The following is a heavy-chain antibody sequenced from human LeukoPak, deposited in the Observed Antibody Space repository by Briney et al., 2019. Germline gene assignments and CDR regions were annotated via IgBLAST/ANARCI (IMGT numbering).Heavy chain of an antibody. Sequence: GESLKISCKGSGYSFTSYWIGWVRQMPGKGLEWMGIIYPGDSDTRYSPSFQGQVTISADKSISTAYLQWSSLKASDTATYYCARGGVVVVPAAMPLYNWFDPWGQGTLVTVSS. CDR2: IYPGDSDT. CDR3: ARGGVVVVPAAMPLYNWFDP. D-gene: IGHD2-2*01. CDR1: GYSFTSYW. J-gene: IGHJ5*02. V-gene: IGHV5-51*01.